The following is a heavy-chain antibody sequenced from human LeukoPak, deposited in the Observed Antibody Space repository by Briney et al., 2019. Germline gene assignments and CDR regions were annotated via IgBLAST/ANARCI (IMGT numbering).Heavy chain of an antibody. CDR1: GFTFSSSA. CDR2: ITGSGDYT. J-gene: IGHJ5*02. CDR3: ANKPAGFDP. D-gene: IGHD1-14*01. Sequence: PGGSLRLSCAASGFTFSSSAMGWVRQAPGKGLEWVSSITGSGDYTYYADSVKGRFTISRYNSKNTLYLQMNSLRADDTAVYYCANKPAGFDPWGQGTLVTVSS. V-gene: IGHV3-23*01.